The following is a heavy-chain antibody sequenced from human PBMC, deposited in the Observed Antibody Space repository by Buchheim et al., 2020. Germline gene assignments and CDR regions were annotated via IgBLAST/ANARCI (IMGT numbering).Heavy chain of an antibody. J-gene: IGHJ4*02. Sequence: EVQLVQSGAEVKKPGESLKISCKGSGYTFTNHWIAWVRQMPGKGLEWMGIIYPGDSDTRYSPSFQGQVTISADKSIGTAYLQWSSLKASATAMYYCVRQKGGSWPTSGYDYRCQGTL. CDR1: GYTFTNHW. D-gene: IGHD3-22*01. CDR2: IYPGDSDT. CDR3: VRQKGGSWPTSGYDY. V-gene: IGHV5-51*01.